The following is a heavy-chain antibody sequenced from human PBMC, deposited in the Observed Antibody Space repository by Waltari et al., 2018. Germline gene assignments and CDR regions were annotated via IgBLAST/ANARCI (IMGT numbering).Heavy chain of an antibody. J-gene: IGHJ4*02. CDR3: ARGGDDFWSGYPDY. D-gene: IGHD3-3*01. CDR1: GGSISRYY. V-gene: IGHV4-59*01. CDR2: IYYSGST. Sequence: QVQLQESGPGLVKPSETLSLTCTVSGGSISRYYWSWIRQPPGKGLEWIGYIYYSGSTNYNPSLKSRVTISVDTSKNQFSLKLSSVTAADTAVYYCARGGDDFWSGYPDYWGQGTLVTVSS.